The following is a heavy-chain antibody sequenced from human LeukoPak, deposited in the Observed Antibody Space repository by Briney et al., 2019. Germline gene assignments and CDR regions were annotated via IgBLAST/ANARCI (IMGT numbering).Heavy chain of an antibody. J-gene: IGHJ4*02. CDR3: ARVSSGATTVDY. Sequence: SETLSLTCAVSGGSISSSNWWSWVRQPPGKGLEWIGEIYHSGSTNYNPSLKSRVTISVDKSKNRFSLKLSSVTAADTAVYYCARVSSGATTVDYWGQGTLVTVSS. CDR1: GGSISSSNW. CDR2: IYHSGST. V-gene: IGHV4-4*02. D-gene: IGHD1-26*01.